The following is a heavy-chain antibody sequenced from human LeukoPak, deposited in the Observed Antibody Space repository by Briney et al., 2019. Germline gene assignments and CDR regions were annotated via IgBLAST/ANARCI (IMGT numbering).Heavy chain of an antibody. J-gene: IGHJ4*02. CDR2: ISSTGERT. D-gene: IGHD2-2*01. V-gene: IGHV3-64D*06. CDR1: GFTFRGYV. Sequence: GGSLRLSCSASGFTFRGYVMHWVRQAPGKGLEYVSAISSTGERTYYADSVKGRFTISRDNSRSTLYLQMRSLRAEDMAMYYCVKKECSSANCPGLYFYYWGQGTLVTVSS. CDR3: VKKECSSANCPGLYFYY.